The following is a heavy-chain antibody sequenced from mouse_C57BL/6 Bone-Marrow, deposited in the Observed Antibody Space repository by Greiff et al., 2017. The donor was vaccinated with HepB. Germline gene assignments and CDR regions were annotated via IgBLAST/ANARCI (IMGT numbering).Heavy chain of an antibody. D-gene: IGHD2-1*01. V-gene: IGHV1-78*01. Sequence: VQLQQSDAELVKPGASVKISCKVSGYTFTDHTIHWMKQRPEQGLEWIGYIYPRDGSTKYNEKFKSKATLTVDKSSSTAYMQLSSLTSEDSAVYYCARSIYYGNYYFDYWGQGTTLTVSS. CDR1: GYTFTDHT. CDR3: ARSIYYGNYYFDY. J-gene: IGHJ2*01. CDR2: IYPRDGST.